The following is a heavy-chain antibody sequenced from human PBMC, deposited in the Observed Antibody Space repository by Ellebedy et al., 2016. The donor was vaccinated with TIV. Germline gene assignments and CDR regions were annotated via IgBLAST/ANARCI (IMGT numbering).Heavy chain of an antibody. D-gene: IGHD2-21*02. CDR1: RAFVNNYS. CDR2: LFFNGST. Sequence: SETLSLTCTVSRAFVNNYSWPWIRQPPGKGLEWIGHLFFNGSTTYNPSLKTRVTISVDTSNNKFSLKRKSVTAGDSAIYYCAREVTASGWVDPWGQGTLVIVSS. V-gene: IGHV4-59*02. CDR3: AREVTASGWVDP. J-gene: IGHJ5*02.